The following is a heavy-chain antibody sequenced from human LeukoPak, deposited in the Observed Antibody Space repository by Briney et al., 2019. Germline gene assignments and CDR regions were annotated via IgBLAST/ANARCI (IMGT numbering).Heavy chain of an antibody. CDR2: IYYSGST. CDR3: ARHEYGNFDFDY. CDR1: GGSISSSSYY. J-gene: IGHJ4*02. V-gene: IGHV4-39*01. Sequence: SETLSLTCTVSGGSISSSSYYWGWIRQPPGKGLEWIGSIYYSGSTYYNPSLKSRVTISVDTSKNQFSLKLSSVTAADTAVYYCARHEYGNFDFDYWGQGTLVTVSS. D-gene: IGHD4-11*01.